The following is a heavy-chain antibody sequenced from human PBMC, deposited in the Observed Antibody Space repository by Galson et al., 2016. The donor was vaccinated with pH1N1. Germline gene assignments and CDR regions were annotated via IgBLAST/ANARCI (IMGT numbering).Heavy chain of an antibody. D-gene: IGHD4-17*01. CDR1: GFSLSTSGMC. V-gene: IGHV2-70*01. J-gene: IGHJ4*02. Sequence: PALVKPTQTLTLTCTFSGFSLSTSGMCVSWIRQPPGKALEWLALIDWDDDKYYSTSLKTRLTISKDTSKNQVVLTMTNMDPMGTATYYCARILYGDYAGYFDYWGQGTLVTVSS. CDR3: ARILYGDYAGYFDY. CDR2: IDWDDDK.